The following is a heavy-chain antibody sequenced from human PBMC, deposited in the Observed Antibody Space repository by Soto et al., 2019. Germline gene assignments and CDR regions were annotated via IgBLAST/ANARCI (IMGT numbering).Heavy chain of an antibody. J-gene: IGHJ4*02. V-gene: IGHV4-59*01. CDR3: ARADPDASVGY. Sequence: PSETLSLPCTVSGGSMSSYYWTCLRHSPGRGLEWIGYISYSGSTYYNPSLKSRVTISADTSKNQFSLRMNSMIAADTAVYYCARADPDASVGYWGQGTLVTVSS. CDR1: GGSMSSYY. D-gene: IGHD2-15*01. CDR2: ISYSGST.